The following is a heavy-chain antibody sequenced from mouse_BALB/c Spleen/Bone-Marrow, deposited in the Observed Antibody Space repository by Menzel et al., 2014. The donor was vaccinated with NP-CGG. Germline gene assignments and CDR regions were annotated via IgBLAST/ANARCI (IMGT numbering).Heavy chain of an antibody. D-gene: IGHD1-3*01. CDR2: IYPGSGNT. Sequence: LQQSGSGLVRPGASVKLSCKASGYTFTSYWMHWVKQRPGQGLEWIGTIYPGSGNTNNDEKFKSKATLTVDTSSSTAYMQLSSLTSEDSAGYYCTMVLKYGNPWFAFWGQGTLATVSA. CDR3: TMVLKYGNPWFAF. CDR1: GYTFTSYW. V-gene: IGHV1S22*01. J-gene: IGHJ3*01.